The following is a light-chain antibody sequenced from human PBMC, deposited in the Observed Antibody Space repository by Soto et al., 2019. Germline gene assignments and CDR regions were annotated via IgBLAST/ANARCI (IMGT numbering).Light chain of an antibody. CDR2: GAS. V-gene: IGKV2-28*01. CDR1: QSLLHSNGYNY. Sequence: EIVMTQSPLSLPVTPGDPASISCRSSQSLLHSNGYNYLDWYLXKPGQSXXLXIYGASSRATGIPDRFSGSVSGTDFTLTISRLEPEDFAVYYGQQYGSSPPITFGQGTRLEIK. CDR3: QQYGSSPPIT. J-gene: IGKJ5*01.